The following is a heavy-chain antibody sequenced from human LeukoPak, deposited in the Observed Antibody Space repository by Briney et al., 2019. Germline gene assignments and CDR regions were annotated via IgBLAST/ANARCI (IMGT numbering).Heavy chain of an antibody. CDR1: GYSFTSDW. Sequence: AESLKFSSKGSGYSFTSDWIGWVRQMPGKGLEWMGIIYPGDSDTRYSPYFQGQVTISADKSISTAYLQWCSLKAADTAMYYCARSLTGTSSWFDPWGQGTLVTVPS. J-gene: IGHJ5*02. CDR2: IYPGDSDT. D-gene: IGHD1-7*01. V-gene: IGHV5-51*01. CDR3: ARSLTGTSSWFDP.